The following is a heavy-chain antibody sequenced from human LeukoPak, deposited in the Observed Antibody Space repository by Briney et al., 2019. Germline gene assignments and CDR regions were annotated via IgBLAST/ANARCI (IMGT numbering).Heavy chain of an antibody. CDR2: VFDSGST. J-gene: IGHJ3*02. D-gene: IGHD1-1*01. V-gene: IGHV4-59*01. Sequence: PSETLSLTCTVSGGSISNYWWSWIRQPPGKGLEWIGYVFDSGSTNYNPSLKSRVTISVDTSKKQFSLKLSSVTAADTAVYYCARLSTGPYGLGAFDIWGQGTMVTVSS. CDR1: GGSISNYW. CDR3: ARLSTGPYGLGAFDI.